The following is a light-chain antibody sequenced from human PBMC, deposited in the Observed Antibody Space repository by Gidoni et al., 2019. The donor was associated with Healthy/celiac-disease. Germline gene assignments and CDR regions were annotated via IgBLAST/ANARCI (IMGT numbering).Light chain of an antibody. V-gene: IGLV2-23*02. Sequence: QSALTQPASVSGSPGPSITISCTGTSSDVGSYNLVSWYQQHPGKAPKLMIYEVSKRPSGVSNRFSGSKSGNTASLTISGLQAEDEADYYCCSYAGSSTFGFGTGTKVTVL. CDR3: CSYAGSSTFG. CDR1: SSDVGSYNL. CDR2: EVS. J-gene: IGLJ1*01.